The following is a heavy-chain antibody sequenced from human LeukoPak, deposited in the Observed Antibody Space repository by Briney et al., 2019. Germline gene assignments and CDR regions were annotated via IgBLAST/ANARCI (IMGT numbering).Heavy chain of an antibody. Sequence: GGSLRLSCAASGFTFSDSGMHWVRQASGKGLEWVGRIRSKANSYATAYAASVKGRFTISRDDSKNTAYLQMNSLKTEDTAVYFCARSLYYYDNAYFDYWGQGTLVTVSS. CDR2: IRSKANSYAT. CDR3: ARSLYYYDNAYFDY. J-gene: IGHJ4*02. CDR1: GFTFSDSG. V-gene: IGHV3-73*01. D-gene: IGHD3-22*01.